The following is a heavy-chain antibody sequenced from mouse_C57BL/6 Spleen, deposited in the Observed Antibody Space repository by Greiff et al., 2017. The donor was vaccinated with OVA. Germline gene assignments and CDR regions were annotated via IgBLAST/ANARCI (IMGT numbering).Heavy chain of an antibody. V-gene: IGHV1-69*01. D-gene: IGHD2-4*01. CDR1: GYTFTSSW. CDR3: TFYYDKAEGSHRAMDY. J-gene: IGHJ4*01. CDR2: IDPSDSNT. Sequence: QVLLQQSGAELVMPGASVKLSCKASGYTFTSSWMHWVKQRPGQGLEWIGEIDPSDSNTTYNQKFKGKSTLTVDKSSSTASMQLRSLTSEDTADYYGTFYYDKAEGSHRAMDYWGQGTSVTVSS.